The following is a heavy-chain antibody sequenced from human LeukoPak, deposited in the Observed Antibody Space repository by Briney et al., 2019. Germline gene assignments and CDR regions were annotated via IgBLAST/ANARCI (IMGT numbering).Heavy chain of an antibody. CDR2: IYYIGST. CDR3: ARPQYSYDFFDS. V-gene: IGHV4-59*08. J-gene: IGHJ4*02. D-gene: IGHD5-18*01. CDR1: GGSISYYD. Sequence: SETLSLTCTVSGGSISYYDWTWIRQPPGKGLEWIGSIYYIGSTNYNPSLKSRVTISVATSKNQFSLKLSSVTAADTAMYYCARPQYSYDFFDSWGQGTLVTVSS.